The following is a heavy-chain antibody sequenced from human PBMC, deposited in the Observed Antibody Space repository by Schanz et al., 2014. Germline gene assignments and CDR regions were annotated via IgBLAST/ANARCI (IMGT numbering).Heavy chain of an antibody. V-gene: IGHV4-39*01. D-gene: IGHD6-19*01. J-gene: IGHJ4*02. Sequence: QLQLQESGPGLVKPSETLSLTCSVSGGSINSNSYYWGWIRQPPGKGLEWIGNVFYTGTTYTNPSLRSRLTWPVDPSNNRSPRNLTSVTAADTAVYFCARHGPLAGIPLDYWGRGTLVTVSS. CDR1: GGSINSNSYY. CDR3: ARHGPLAGIPLDY. CDR2: VFYTGTT.